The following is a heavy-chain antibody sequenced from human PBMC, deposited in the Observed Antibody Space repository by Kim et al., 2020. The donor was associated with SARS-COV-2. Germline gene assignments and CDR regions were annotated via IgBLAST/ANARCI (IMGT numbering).Heavy chain of an antibody. CDR2: ISYDGSNK. Sequence: GRSLRLSCAASGFTFSSYGMHWVRQAPCKGLEWVEVISYDGSNKYYADSVKGRFTISRDNSKNTLYLQMNSLRAEDTAVYYCAKESGSGSYYAWTYYYYGMDVWGQGTTVTVSS. CDR1: GFTFSSYG. CDR3: AKESGSGSYYAWTYYYYGMDV. V-gene: IGHV3-30*18. J-gene: IGHJ6*02. D-gene: IGHD3-10*01.